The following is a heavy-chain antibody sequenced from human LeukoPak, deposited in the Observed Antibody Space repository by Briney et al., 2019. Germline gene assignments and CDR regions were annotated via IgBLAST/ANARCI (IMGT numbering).Heavy chain of an antibody. D-gene: IGHD3-22*01. V-gene: IGHV3-30-3*01. CDR3: AREGGDYYDSSGYYYFDY. Sequence: GGSLRLSCAASGFTFSSYAMHWVRQAPGKGLEWVAVISYDGSNKYYADSVKGRFTISRDNSKNTLYLQMNSLRAEDTAVYYCAREGGDYYDSSGYYYFDYWGQGTLVTVSS. J-gene: IGHJ4*02. CDR2: ISYDGSNK. CDR1: GFTFSSYA.